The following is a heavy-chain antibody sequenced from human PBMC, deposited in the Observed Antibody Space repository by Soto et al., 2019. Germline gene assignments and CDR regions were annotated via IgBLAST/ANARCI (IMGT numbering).Heavy chain of an antibody. CDR2: ISYDGNIK. J-gene: IGHJ6*02. CDR1: AFSFIHYA. CDR3: ARAGYCSGGRCYSPYYYYYGMDV. V-gene: IGHV3-30-3*01. Sequence: GGSLRLSCGSSAFSFIHYAMHWVRQAPGKGLECVAVISYDGNIKRYADSVKGRFTISRDNSENTLYLQMNSLSPEDTAVYYCARAGYCSGGRCYSPYYYYYGMDVWGQGTTVTVSS. D-gene: IGHD2-15*01.